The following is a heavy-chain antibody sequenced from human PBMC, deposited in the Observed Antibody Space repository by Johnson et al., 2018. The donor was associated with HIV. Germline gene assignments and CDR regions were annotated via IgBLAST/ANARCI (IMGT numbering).Heavy chain of an antibody. Sequence: QMQLVESGGGVVQPGRSLRLSCAASGFTFSSYAMHWVRQAPGKGLEWVAVISYDGSNKYYADSVKGRFTISRDNYKNTLYLQMNSLRAEDTAVYYCARLEELLRAFDIWGQGTMVTVSS. V-gene: IGHV3-30-3*01. D-gene: IGHD1-26*01. J-gene: IGHJ3*02. CDR1: GFTFSSYA. CDR3: ARLEELLRAFDI. CDR2: ISYDGSNK.